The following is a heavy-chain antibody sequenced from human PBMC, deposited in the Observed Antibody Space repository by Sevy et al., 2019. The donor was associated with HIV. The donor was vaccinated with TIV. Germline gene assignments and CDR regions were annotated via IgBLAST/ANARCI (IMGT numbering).Heavy chain of an antibody. V-gene: IGHV3-7*01. CDR2: IKQDGSEK. D-gene: IGHD3-22*01. J-gene: IGHJ4*02. CDR3: ASLYYYDSSGYH. CDR1: GFTFSSYW. Sequence: GGSLKLSCAASGFTFSSYWMSWVRHAPGKGLEWVANIKQDGSEKYYVDSVKGRFTISRDNAKNSLYLQMNSLRAEDTAVYYCASLYYYDSSGYHWGQGTLVTVSS.